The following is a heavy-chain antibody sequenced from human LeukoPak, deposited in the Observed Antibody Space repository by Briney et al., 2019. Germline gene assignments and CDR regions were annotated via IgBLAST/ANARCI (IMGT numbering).Heavy chain of an antibody. Sequence: GASVKVSCKASGFIFTGNYIHWVRQAPGQGLEWMGWINPNSGGTNYAQKFQGRVTMTRDTSISTAYMELSRLRSDDTAMYYCTLPSTYYYFDYWGQGTLVTVSS. D-gene: IGHD2-2*01. CDR3: TLPSTYYYFDY. V-gene: IGHV1-2*02. CDR1: GFIFTGNY. J-gene: IGHJ4*02. CDR2: INPNSGGT.